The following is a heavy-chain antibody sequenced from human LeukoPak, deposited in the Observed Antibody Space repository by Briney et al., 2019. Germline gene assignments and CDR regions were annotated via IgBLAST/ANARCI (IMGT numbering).Heavy chain of an antibody. D-gene: IGHD3-10*01. Sequence: ASVKVSCKASGYTFTSYGISWVRQAPGQGLEWMGWISAYNGNTNYAQKLQGRVTITTDTSTSTAYMELRSLRSDDTAVYYCASADAHVLYLDYWGQGTLVTVSS. J-gene: IGHJ4*02. CDR2: ISAYNGNT. V-gene: IGHV1-18*01. CDR1: GYTFTSYG. CDR3: ASADAHVLYLDY.